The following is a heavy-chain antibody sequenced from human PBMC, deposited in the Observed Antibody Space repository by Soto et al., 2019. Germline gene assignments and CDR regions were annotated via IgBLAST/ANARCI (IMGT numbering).Heavy chain of an antibody. CDR1: GFPFSSYA. V-gene: IGHV3-23*01. CDR3: AKGDRPYCSSTSCHYYFDD. J-gene: IGHJ4*02. CDR2: ISGSGGST. Sequence: GGSLRLSCAASGFPFSSYALSWARQAPGKGLERVSAISGSGGSTYYADSVKGRSTISRDNSKNTLYLQMNSLRAEDTAVYYCAKGDRPYCSSTSCHYYFDDWGQGTLVTVSA. D-gene: IGHD2-2*01.